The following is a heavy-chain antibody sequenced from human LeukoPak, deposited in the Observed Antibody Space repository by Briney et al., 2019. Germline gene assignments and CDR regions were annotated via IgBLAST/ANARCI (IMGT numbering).Heavy chain of an antibody. D-gene: IGHD3-10*01. CDR1: GVSISSTTYY. J-gene: IGHJ5*02. Sequence: SETLSLTCTVSGVSISSTTYYWGWIRQPPGKGLEWIGSIYNSGSTYYNPSLKSRVTISVDTSKNQFSLKLSSVTAADTAVYYCARERSMVRGLSWFGPWGQGTLVTVSS. CDR3: ARERSMVRGLSWFGP. CDR2: IYNSGST. V-gene: IGHV4-39*07.